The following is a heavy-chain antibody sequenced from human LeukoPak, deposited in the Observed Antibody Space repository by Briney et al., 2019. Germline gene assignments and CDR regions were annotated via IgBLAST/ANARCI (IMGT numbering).Heavy chain of an antibody. CDR2: IWCSCGTI. Sequence: GGSLRLSCAVSGFTFSSYSMNWVRQAPGKGLELVSYIWCSCGTIYYADSVKGRFTVSRDNSKNSLYLQINSLRVEDTAIYDYAREKRSGNWFDSWGHGTLVTVSS. V-gene: IGHV3-48*01. CDR3: AREKRSGNWFDS. J-gene: IGHJ5*01. CDR1: GFTFSSYS.